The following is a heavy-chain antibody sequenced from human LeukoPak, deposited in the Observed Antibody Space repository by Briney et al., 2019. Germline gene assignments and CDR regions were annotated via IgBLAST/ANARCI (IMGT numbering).Heavy chain of an antibody. V-gene: IGHV4-30-2*01. CDR3: ASRGGYYDSSGDPFDS. Sequence: SQTLSLSCAVSGGSISSGGYSLSWIRQPPGKVLEWLGYIYHSGSTYYNPSLKSRVTISVDRSKNQFSLKLSSVTAADTAVYYCASRGGYYDSSGDPFDSWGQGTLVTVSS. J-gene: IGHJ4*02. CDR1: GGSISSGGYS. D-gene: IGHD3-22*01. CDR2: IYHSGST.